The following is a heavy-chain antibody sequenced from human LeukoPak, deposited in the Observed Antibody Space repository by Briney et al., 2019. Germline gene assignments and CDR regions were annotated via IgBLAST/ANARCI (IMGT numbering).Heavy chain of an antibody. D-gene: IGHD3-22*01. Sequence: PSETLSLTCTVSGGSISSYYWSWIRQPPGKGLEWIGYIYTSGSTNYNPSLKSRVTISVDTSKNQFSLKLSSVTAADTAVDYCTRHHTYDSSGYSDYYFDYWGQGTLVTVSS. V-gene: IGHV4-4*09. J-gene: IGHJ4*02. CDR3: TRHHTYDSSGYSDYYFDY. CDR1: GGSISSYY. CDR2: IYTSGST.